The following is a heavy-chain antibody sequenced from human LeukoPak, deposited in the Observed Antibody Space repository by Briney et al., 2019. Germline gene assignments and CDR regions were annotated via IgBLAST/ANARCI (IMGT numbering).Heavy chain of an antibody. J-gene: IGHJ4*02. CDR3: AKDGRYYGSGSLDY. D-gene: IGHD3-10*01. V-gene: IGHV3-23*01. CDR1: GFTFSSYA. Sequence: GGSLRLSCAASGFTFSSYAMSWVRQAPGKGLEWVSAISGSGGSTYYADSVKGRFTISRDNSKNTLYLQMNSLTADYTAVYYCAKDGRYYGSGSLDYWGQGTLVTVSS. CDR2: ISGSGGST.